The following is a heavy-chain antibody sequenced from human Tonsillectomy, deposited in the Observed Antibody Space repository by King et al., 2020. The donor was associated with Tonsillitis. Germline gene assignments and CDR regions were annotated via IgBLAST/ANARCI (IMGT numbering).Heavy chain of an antibody. V-gene: IGHV3-53*01. CDR3: AREKVYAPGRRYGMDG. CDR2: FYNVGST. J-gene: IGHJ6*02. CDR1: GFTVRSNH. Sequence: VQLVESGGGLIQPGGSLTLSCAASGFTVRSNHVHWVRQAPGKGLEWVSIFYNVGSTYYADSVKGRFTVSRDNPKNTVYLQMNRLRVEDTAVYFCAREKVYAPGRRYGMDGWGQGTTVTVSS. D-gene: IGHD2-8*01.